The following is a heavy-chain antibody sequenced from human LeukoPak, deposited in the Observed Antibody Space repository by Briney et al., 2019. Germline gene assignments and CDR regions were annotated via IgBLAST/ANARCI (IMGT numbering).Heavy chain of an antibody. CDR1: RFTFNTYA. V-gene: IGHV3-23*01. Sequence: GGSPRLSCAASRFTFNTYAVNWARQAPGKGLEWVSAISGNGDITYYADSVRGRFTISRDNSKNTLYLQMNSLRAEDTAVYYCARVKRDCSGGSCYSYDYWGQGTLVTVSS. J-gene: IGHJ4*02. CDR3: ARVKRDCSGGSCYSYDY. CDR2: ISGNGDIT. D-gene: IGHD2-15*01.